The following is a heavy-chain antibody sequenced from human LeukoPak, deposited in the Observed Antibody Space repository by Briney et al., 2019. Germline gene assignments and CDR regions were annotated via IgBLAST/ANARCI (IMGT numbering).Heavy chain of an antibody. CDR1: GLTVSSNY. D-gene: IGHD5-18*01. V-gene: IGHV3-53*01. J-gene: IGHJ4*02. CDR2: IYSGGNT. Sequence: GGSLRLSCAASGLTVSSNYMSWVRQAPGKGLEWVSVIYSGGNTFYADSVKGRFTISRDNSKNTLYLQMNSLRAEDTAVYYCAREMIQLPGYFDYWGQGILVTVSS. CDR3: AREMIQLPGYFDY.